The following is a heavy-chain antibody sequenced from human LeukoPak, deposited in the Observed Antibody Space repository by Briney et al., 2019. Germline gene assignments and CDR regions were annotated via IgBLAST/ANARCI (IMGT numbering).Heavy chain of an antibody. Sequence: PGGSLRLSCVASGFSFSSYWMSWVRQTPGKGLEWVANIKQEGSARYYVDSATGRFTISRDNAMNSLYLQMNSLRVEDTAVYYCARDPGIAAAGTVGYFDSWGQGILVTVSS. CDR1: GFSFSSYW. J-gene: IGHJ4*02. CDR2: IKQEGSAR. V-gene: IGHV3-7*01. D-gene: IGHD6-13*01. CDR3: ARDPGIAAAGTVGYFDS.